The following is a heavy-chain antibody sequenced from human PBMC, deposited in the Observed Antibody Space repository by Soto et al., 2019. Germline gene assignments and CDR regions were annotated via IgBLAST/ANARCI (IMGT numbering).Heavy chain of an antibody. Sequence: QVQLVQSGAEVKKPGSSVKVSCKAPGGTFSTYATSWVRQAPGQGLEWMGGVIPIFGTPKYAQKFQGTVTITADESTSTGYMELRSLRSEDTAVYYCARSQGGSSSLDIYYYYYYGMDVWGQGTTVTVSS. CDR1: GGTFSTYA. CDR2: VIPIFGTP. V-gene: IGHV1-69*01. D-gene: IGHD2-15*01. CDR3: ARSQGGSSSLDIYYYYYYGMDV. J-gene: IGHJ6*02.